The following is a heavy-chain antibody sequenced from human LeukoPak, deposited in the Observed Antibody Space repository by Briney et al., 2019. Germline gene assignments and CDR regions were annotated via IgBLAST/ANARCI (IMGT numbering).Heavy chain of an antibody. CDR1: GFTFSSCG. D-gene: IGHD3-10*01. CDR3: ARDVYYGSGSPRLDY. CDR2: IRYDGSNK. Sequence: PGGSLRLSCAASGFTFSSCGMHWVRQAPGKGLEWVAFIRYDGSNKYYADSVKGRFTISRDNSKNTLYLQMNSLRAEDTAVYYCARDVYYGSGSPRLDYWGQGTLVTVSS. V-gene: IGHV3-30*02. J-gene: IGHJ4*02.